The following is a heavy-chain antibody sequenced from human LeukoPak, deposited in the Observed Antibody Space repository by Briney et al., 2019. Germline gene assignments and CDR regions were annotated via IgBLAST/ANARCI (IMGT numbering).Heavy chain of an antibody. CDR1: GGSIGNFF. V-gene: IGHV4-4*07. Sequence: PSETLSLTCTVSGGSIGNFFWSWIRQPAGKGLEWIGRIYTSGTTNYNPSLKSRLTMSVDTSKTQFSLKLSSVTAADTAVYYCARGPIVGATGWFDPWGQGTLVTASS. D-gene: IGHD1-26*01. CDR2: IYTSGTT. J-gene: IGHJ5*02. CDR3: ARGPIVGATGWFDP.